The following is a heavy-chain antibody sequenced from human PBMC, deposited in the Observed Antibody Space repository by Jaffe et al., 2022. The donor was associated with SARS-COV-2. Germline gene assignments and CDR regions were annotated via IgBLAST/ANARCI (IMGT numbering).Heavy chain of an antibody. CDR3: ARPYCGGGCHIDY. V-gene: IGHV4-38-2*02. CDR2: IYHSGST. D-gene: IGHD2-21*02. CDR1: GYSISSGYH. J-gene: IGHJ4*02. Sequence: QVQLQESGPGLVKPSETLSLTCTVSGYSISSGYHWGWIRQPPGKGLEWIGSIYHSGSTYYNPSLKSRVTISVDTSKNQFSLKLRYVTAADTAVYYCARPYCGGGCHIDYWGQGTLATVSS.